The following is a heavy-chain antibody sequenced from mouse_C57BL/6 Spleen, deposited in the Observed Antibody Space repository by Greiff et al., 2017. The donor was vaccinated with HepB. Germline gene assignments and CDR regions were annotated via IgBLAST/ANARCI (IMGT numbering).Heavy chain of an antibody. D-gene: IGHD4-1*01. J-gene: IGHJ4*01. CDR3: ARGTDYYAMDY. V-gene: IGHV1-52*01. CDR2: IDPSDSET. Sequence: QVQLQQPGAELVRPGSSVKLSCKASGYTFTSYWMHWVKQRPIQGLEWIGNIDPSDSETHYNQKFKDKATLTADKSSSTAYMQLSSLTSEDSAVYYCARGTDYYAMDYWGQGTSVTVSS. CDR1: GYTFTSYW.